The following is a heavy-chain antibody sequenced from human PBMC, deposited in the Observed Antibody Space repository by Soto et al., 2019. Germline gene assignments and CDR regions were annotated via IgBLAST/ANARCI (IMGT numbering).Heavy chain of an antibody. CDR2: IWYDGSNK. V-gene: IGHV3-33*08. D-gene: IGHD6-13*01. Sequence: GGSLRLSCAASGVTFSSYAMSWFRQAPGKGLEWVAIIWYDGSNKYYADSVKGRFTISRDSSKNTLYMQMNSLRAEDTAVYYCARVGSSWSFDYWGQGTLVTVSS. CDR3: ARVGSSWSFDY. J-gene: IGHJ4*02. CDR1: GVTFSSYA.